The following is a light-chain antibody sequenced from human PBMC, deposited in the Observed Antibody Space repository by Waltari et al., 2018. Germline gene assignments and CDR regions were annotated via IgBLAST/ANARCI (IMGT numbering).Light chain of an antibody. V-gene: IGLV3-1*01. CDR3: QSWDSDLT. Sequence: SYEVTQPPSVSVSPGQTATISCSGDNLGGKYVCWFQHKPGQAPVLIIYRDNKRPSGIPWRFSAPNSGNTATLTISGAQAVDEADYYCQSWDSDLTFGGGTKLTVL. J-gene: IGLJ2*01. CDR2: RDN. CDR1: NLGGKY.